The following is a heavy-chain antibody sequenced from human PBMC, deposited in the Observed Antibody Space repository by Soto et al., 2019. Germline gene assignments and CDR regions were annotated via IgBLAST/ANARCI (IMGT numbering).Heavy chain of an antibody. V-gene: IGHV3-49*03. J-gene: IGHJ5*02. D-gene: IGHD2-2*02. CDR3: TSQTDIVVVPAAIRAPNWFDP. CDR1: GFTFGDYA. Sequence: GESLKISCTASGFTFGDYAMSWFRQAPGKGLEWVGFIRSKAYGGTTEYAASVKGRFTISRDDSKSIAYLQMNSLKTEDTAVYYCTSQTDIVVVPAAIRAPNWFDPWGQGTLVTVSS. CDR2: IRSKAYGGTT.